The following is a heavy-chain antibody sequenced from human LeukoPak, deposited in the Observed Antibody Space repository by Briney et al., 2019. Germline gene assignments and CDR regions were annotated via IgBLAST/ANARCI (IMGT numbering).Heavy chain of an antibody. D-gene: IGHD5-12*01. CDR1: GGSISSYY. J-gene: IGHJ4*02. Sequence: PSETLSLTCTVSGGSISSYYWSWVRQPPGKGLEWIGYIYTSGSTNYNPSLKSRVTISVDTSKNQFSLKLSSVTAADTAVYYYARGYSGYTSFDYWGQGTLVTVSS. CDR3: ARGYSGYTSFDY. CDR2: IYTSGST. V-gene: IGHV4-4*09.